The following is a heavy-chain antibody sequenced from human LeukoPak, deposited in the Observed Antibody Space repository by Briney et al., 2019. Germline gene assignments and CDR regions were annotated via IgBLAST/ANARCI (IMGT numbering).Heavy chain of an antibody. J-gene: IGHJ4*02. CDR1: GFTFSTYY. Sequence: PGGSLRLSCAASGFTFSTYYMNWVRQAPGKGLEWVSFITGSSSYIYYTDSVKGRFTISRDNAKNSLFLQMNSLRDEDTAMYYCARNGPSYYYDSSGYYSPFYYWGQGTLVTVSS. D-gene: IGHD3-22*01. V-gene: IGHV3-21*04. CDR2: ITGSSSYI. CDR3: ARNGPSYYYDSSGYYSPFYY.